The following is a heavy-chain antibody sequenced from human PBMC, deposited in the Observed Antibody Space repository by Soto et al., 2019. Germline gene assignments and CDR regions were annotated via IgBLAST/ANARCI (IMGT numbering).Heavy chain of an antibody. J-gene: IGHJ6*03. V-gene: IGHV4-59*01. CDR3: ARSSESPQFDYYYYYMDV. Sequence: SETLSLTCTVSGGSISSYYWSWIRQPPGQGLEWIGYIYYSGSTNYNPSFKSRVTISVDTSKNQFSLKLSSVTAADTAVYYCARSSESPQFDYYYYYMDVWGKGTTVTVSS. CDR1: GGSISSYY. CDR2: IYYSGST.